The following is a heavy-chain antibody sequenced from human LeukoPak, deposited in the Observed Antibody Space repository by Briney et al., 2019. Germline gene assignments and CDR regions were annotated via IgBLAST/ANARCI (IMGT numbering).Heavy chain of an antibody. CDR3: AKGPVTTHWYFDL. CDR2: IRYDGSKE. Sequence: GGSLRLSCAASGFTFSSYGMYWVRQAPGKGLEWVAFIRYDGSKEYYADSVKGRFTISRDNSKNTLYLQMNSLRAEDTAVYYCAKGPVTTHWYFDLWGRGTLVTVSS. V-gene: IGHV3-30*02. D-gene: IGHD4-17*01. J-gene: IGHJ2*01. CDR1: GFTFSSYG.